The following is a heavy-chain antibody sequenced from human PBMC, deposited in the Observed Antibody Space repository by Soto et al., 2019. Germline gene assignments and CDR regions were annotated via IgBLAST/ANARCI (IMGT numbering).Heavy chain of an antibody. CDR2: IYYSGST. CDR1: GGSISSSSYY. CDR3: ARRRLRWPAAFDY. V-gene: IGHV4-39*01. J-gene: IGHJ4*02. Sequence: ASETLSLTCTVSGGSISSSSYYWGWIRQPPGKGLEWIGSIYYSGSTYYNPSLKSRVTISVDTSKNQFSLKLSSVTAADTAVYYCARRRLRWPAAFDYWGQGTLVTVSS. D-gene: IGHD4-17*01.